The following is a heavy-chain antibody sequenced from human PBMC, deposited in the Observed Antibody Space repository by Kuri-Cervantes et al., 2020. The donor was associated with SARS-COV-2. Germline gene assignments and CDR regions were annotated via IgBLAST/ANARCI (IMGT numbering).Heavy chain of an antibody. CDR1: GGSLSDYY. CDR3: ARGGYTYGYRH. CDR2: INHSGTT. D-gene: IGHD5-18*01. Sequence: SETLSLTCAVYGGSLSDYYGSWIRQPPGKGLEWIGEINHSGTTNYNPSLKSRVTISVDASKNQFSLKLSSVTAADTAVYYCARGGYTYGYRHWGQGTLVTVSS. J-gene: IGHJ4*02. V-gene: IGHV4-34*01.